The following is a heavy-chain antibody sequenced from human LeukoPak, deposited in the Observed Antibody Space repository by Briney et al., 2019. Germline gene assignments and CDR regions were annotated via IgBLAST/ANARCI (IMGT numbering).Heavy chain of an antibody. D-gene: IGHD5-18*01. Sequence: GGSLRLSCAASGFTFSSYGMHWVRQAPGKGLEWVAVISYDGSNKYYADSVKGRFTISRDNSKNTLDLQMSSLRAEDTAVYFCARRGHGYGSPFDYWGQGTLVTVSS. J-gene: IGHJ4*02. CDR1: GFTFSSYG. V-gene: IGHV3-30*03. CDR3: ARRGHGYGSPFDY. CDR2: ISYDGSNK.